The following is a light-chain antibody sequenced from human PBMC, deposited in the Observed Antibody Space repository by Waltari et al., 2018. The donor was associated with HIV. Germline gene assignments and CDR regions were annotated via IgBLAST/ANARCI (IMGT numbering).Light chain of an antibody. Sequence: SYVLTQPPSVSVAPGQTARITCGGNNIGTKSVHWYQQMPGQAPVLAVYDDSDRPSGIPERFSGSNSGNTATLTISRVEAVDEADYYCQVWDSSSDHPYVFGSGTKVTVL. CDR1: NIGTKS. CDR2: DDS. V-gene: IGLV3-21*02. J-gene: IGLJ1*01. CDR3: QVWDSSSDHPYV.